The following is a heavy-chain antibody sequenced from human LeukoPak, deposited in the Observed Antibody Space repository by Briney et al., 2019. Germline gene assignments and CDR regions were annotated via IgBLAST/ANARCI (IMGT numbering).Heavy chain of an antibody. V-gene: IGHV1-18*01. CDR1: GYTFTSYG. D-gene: IGHD4-17*01. CDR2: ISAYNGNT. J-gene: IGHJ4*02. CDR3: ARDLIAQGYGDYDY. Sequence: ASVKVSCKASGYTFTSYGISWVRQAPGQGLEWMGWISAYNGNTNYAQKLQGRVTMTTDTSTSTAYMELRSLRSDDTAVYYCARDLIAQGYGDYDYWGQGTLVTVSS.